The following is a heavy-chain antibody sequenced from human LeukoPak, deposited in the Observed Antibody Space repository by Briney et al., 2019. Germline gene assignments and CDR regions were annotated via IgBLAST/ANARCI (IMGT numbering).Heavy chain of an antibody. CDR1: GCTFTGYY. Sequence: ASVKVSCKASGCTFTGYYIHWVRQAHGQGLEWMGRINPNSGGTNYAQKFQGRVTMTRDTSTSTAYMELRSLRSDDTAVYYCARDGLVVVVAARYYYYYMDVWGKGTTVTVSS. D-gene: IGHD2-15*01. CDR3: ARDGLVVVVAARYYYYYMDV. J-gene: IGHJ6*03. V-gene: IGHV1-2*06. CDR2: INPNSGGT.